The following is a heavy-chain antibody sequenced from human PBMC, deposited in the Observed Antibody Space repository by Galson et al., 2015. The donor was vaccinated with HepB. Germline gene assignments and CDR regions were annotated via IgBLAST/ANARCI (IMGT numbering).Heavy chain of an antibody. CDR2: IYYSGST. Sequence: LTCTVSGGSISSSSYYWGWIRQPPGKGLEWIGSIYYSGSTYYNPSLKSRVTISVDTSKNQFSLKLSSVTAADTVVYYCARLCDYGGPNSLHVPLFDYWGQGTLVTVSS. CDR3: ARLCDYGGPNSLHVPLFDY. J-gene: IGHJ4*02. V-gene: IGHV4-39*01. CDR1: GGSISSSSYY. D-gene: IGHD4-17*01.